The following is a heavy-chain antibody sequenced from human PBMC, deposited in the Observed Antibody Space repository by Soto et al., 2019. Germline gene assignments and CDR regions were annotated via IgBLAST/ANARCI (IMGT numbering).Heavy chain of an antibody. CDR2: VAASGST. J-gene: IGHJ6*02. Sequence: SETLSLTCTVSGGSISGFFWTWVRQPPGMPLEGLGHVAASGSTAYNPSLRSRLSLSLDVSKNRFSLELTSVTAADTATYFCARWGSTHYYYGLDVWGQGTTVTVSS. CDR3: ARWGSTHYYYGLDV. CDR1: GGSISGFF. V-gene: IGHV4-4*07. D-gene: IGHD3-16*01.